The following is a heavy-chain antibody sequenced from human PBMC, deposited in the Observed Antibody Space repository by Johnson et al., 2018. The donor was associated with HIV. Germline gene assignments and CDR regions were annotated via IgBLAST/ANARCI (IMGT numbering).Heavy chain of an antibody. CDR1: GFTFSSYS. V-gene: IGHV3-30*14. CDR2: ISYDGSNK. J-gene: IGHJ3*02. D-gene: IGHD3-3*01. CDR3: ASLPSRKGGRSGAFDI. Sequence: QVQLVESGGGVVQPGRSLRLSCAASGFTFSSYSMHWVRQAPGKGLEWVAVISYDGSNKYDADSVKGRFTISRDNSKNTLYLQMNSLRAEDTAVYSCASLPSRKGGRSGAFDIWGQGTMVTVSS.